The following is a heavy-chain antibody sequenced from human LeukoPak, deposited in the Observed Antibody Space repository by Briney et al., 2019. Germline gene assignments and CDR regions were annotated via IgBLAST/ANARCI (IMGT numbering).Heavy chain of an antibody. D-gene: IGHD2-15*01. J-gene: IGHJ6*04. CDR1: GFTFSSYA. CDR2: ISYDGSNK. V-gene: IGHV3-30*18. Sequence: TGGSLRLSCAASGFTFSSYAMSWVRQAPGKGLEWVAVISYDGSNKYYADSVKGRFTISRDNSKNTLYLQMNSLRAEDTAVYYCAKELGYCSGGSCYYYYGMDVWGKGTTVTVSS. CDR3: AKELGYCSGGSCYYYYGMDV.